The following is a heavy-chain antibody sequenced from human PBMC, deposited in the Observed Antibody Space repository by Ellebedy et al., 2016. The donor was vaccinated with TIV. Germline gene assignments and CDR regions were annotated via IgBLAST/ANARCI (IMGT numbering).Heavy chain of an antibody. CDR2: IWFDGSKE. J-gene: IGHJ4*02. D-gene: IGHD2-2*01. CDR1: GFTFGRYG. V-gene: IGHV3-33*01. CDR3: ARPSYQLLSYYFDS. Sequence: PGGSLRLSCAASGFTFGRYGMHWVRQAPGQGLEWVAVIWFDGSKEFYADSVKGRFTISSDDSKNEVFLQMSSLRAEDTAVYYCARPSYQLLSYYFDSWGQGTLVTVSS.